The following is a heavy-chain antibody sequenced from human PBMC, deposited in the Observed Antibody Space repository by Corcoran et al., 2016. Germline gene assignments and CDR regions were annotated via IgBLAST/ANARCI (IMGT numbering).Heavy chain of an antibody. V-gene: IGHV3-33*01. CDR1: GFTFSSYG. CDR3: ARRAGSYGFDY. CDR2: IWYDGSNK. D-gene: IGHD2-2*01. J-gene: IGHJ4*02. Sequence: QVQLVESGGGVVQPGRSLRLSCAASGFTFSSYGMNWVRKAPGKGLEWVAVIWYDGSNKYYADSVKGRFTISRDNSKNTLYLQMNSMRAEDTAVYYCARRAGSYGFDYWGQGTLVTVSS.